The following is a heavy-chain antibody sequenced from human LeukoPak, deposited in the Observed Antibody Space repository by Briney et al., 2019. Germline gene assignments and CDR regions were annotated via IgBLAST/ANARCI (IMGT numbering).Heavy chain of an antibody. D-gene: IGHD3-10*01. CDR3: ARDGMVRGVITNWFDP. J-gene: IGHJ5*02. V-gene: IGHV4-4*07. CDR1: GGSISSYY. CDR2: IYTSGST. Sequence: SETLSLTCTVSGGSISSYYWSRIRQPAGKGLEWIGRIYTSGSTNYNPSLKSRVTMSVDTSKNQFSLKLSSVTAADTAVYYCARDGMVRGVITNWFDPWGQGTLVTVSS.